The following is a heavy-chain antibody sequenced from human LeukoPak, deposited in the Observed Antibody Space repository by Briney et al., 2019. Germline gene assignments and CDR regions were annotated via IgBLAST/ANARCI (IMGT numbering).Heavy chain of an antibody. D-gene: IGHD3/OR15-3a*01. CDR3: TTDPGDWPDY. CDR1: GFTFGSYA. CDR2: IKNKNDGGAT. V-gene: IGHV3-15*01. Sequence: GGSLRLSCAASGFTFGSYAMHWVRQAPGKGLEWVGRIKNKNDGGATDYAAPVKGRFSISRDDSKNTLDLQMNSLKSEDTAVYYCTTDPGDWPDYWGQGTLVTVSS. J-gene: IGHJ4*02.